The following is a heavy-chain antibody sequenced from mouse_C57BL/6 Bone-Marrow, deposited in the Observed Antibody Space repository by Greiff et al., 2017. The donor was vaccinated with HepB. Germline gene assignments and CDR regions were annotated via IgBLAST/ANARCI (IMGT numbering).Heavy chain of an antibody. D-gene: IGHD2-3*01. CDR1: GFTFSSYA. CDR2: ISSGGDYI. Sequence: EVQLVESGEGLVKPGGSLKLSCAASGFTFSSYAMSWVRQTPEKRLEWVAYISSGGDYIYYADTVKGRFTISRDNARNTLYLQMSSLKSEDTAMYYCTRDSLYDGYFFFAYWGQGTLVTVSA. V-gene: IGHV5-9-1*02. CDR3: TRDSLYDGYFFFAY. J-gene: IGHJ3*01.